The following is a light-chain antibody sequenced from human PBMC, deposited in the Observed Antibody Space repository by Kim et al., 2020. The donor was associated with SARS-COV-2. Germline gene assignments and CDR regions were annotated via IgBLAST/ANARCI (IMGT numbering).Light chain of an antibody. CDR2: GAS. V-gene: IGKV3-20*01. J-gene: IGKJ1*01. Sequence: EIVLTQSPGTLSLSPGERATLSCRASQGVSGGYLAWYQQKPGQAPRLLIYGASRRATGVPDRVTGSGSGTDFTLTISRLEPEDFAVYYCLLPATFGQGTKVEIK. CDR1: QGVSGGY. CDR3: LLPAT.